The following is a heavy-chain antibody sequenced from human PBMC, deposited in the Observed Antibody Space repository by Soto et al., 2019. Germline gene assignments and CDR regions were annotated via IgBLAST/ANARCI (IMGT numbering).Heavy chain of an antibody. J-gene: IGHJ4*02. V-gene: IGHV1-46*01. CDR2: INPSGGST. CDR1: GYTFTSYH. CDR3: ARVALDIVLVPAAPYFDY. Sequence: ASVKVSCKASGYTFTSYHMHWVRQAPGQGLEWMGIINPSGGSTSYAQKFQGRVTMTRDTSTSTVYMELSSPRSEDTAVYYCARVALDIVLVPAAPYFDYWGQGTLVTVSS. D-gene: IGHD2-2*03.